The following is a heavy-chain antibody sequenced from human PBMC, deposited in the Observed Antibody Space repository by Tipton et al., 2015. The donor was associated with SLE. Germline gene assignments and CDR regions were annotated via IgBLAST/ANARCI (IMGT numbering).Heavy chain of an antibody. Sequence: QSGPEVKKPGASVKVSCKASGYTFTSYGISWVRQAPGQGLEWMGWISAYNGNTNYAQKFQGRVTMTRDTSISTAYMELSRLRSDDTAVYYCARDLSEVDRSNTDYWGQGTLVTVSS. V-gene: IGHV1-18*01. CDR1: GYTFTSYG. D-gene: IGHD4-11*01. CDR2: ISAYNGNT. J-gene: IGHJ4*02. CDR3: ARDLSEVDRSNTDY.